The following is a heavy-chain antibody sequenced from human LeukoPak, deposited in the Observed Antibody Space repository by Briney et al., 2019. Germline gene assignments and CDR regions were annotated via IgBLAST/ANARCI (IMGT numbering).Heavy chain of an antibody. D-gene: IGHD3-22*01. CDR2: IYSGGST. CDR3: ARGDYYDSSGYYWSRAFDI. J-gene: IGHJ3*02. CDR1: GFTVSSNY. V-gene: IGHV3-53*01. Sequence: AGGSLRLSCAASGFTVSSNYMNWVRKAPGKGLEWVSVIYSGGSTYYADSVKGRFTISRDNSKNTLYLQMNSLRAEDTAVYYCARGDYYDSSGYYWSRAFDIWGQGTMVTVSS.